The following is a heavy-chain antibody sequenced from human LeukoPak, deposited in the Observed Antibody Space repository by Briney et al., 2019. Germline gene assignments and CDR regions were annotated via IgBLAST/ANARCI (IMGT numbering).Heavy chain of an antibody. V-gene: IGHV3-48*03. D-gene: IGHD6-19*01. CDR2: ISSSGSTI. J-gene: IGHJ4*02. Sequence: GGSLRLSCAACGFTLRSYEMNGVRQAPGKGVEGVSYISSSGSTIYYADSVKGRFTISRDNAKNSLYLQMNSLRAEDAAVYYCAIIPGPYSSGQFDYWGQGTLVTVSS. CDR3: AIIPGPYSSGQFDY. CDR1: GFTLRSYE.